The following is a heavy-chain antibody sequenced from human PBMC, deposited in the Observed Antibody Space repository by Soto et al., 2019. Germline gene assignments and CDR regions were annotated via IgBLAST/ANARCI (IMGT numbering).Heavy chain of an antibody. J-gene: IGHJ4*02. V-gene: IGHV3-48*03. Sequence: GGSLRLSCAASGFTFSSYEMNWVRQAPGKGLEWVSYISSSGSTIYYADSVKGRFTISRDNAKNSLYLQMNSLRAEDTAVFYCARTSLVFRGVIITDYFDFWGQGTLVTVSS. D-gene: IGHD3-10*01. CDR2: ISSSGSTI. CDR1: GFTFSSYE. CDR3: ARTSLVFRGVIITDYFDF.